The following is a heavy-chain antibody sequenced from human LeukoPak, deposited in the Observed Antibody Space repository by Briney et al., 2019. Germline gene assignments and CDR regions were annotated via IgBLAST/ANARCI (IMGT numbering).Heavy chain of an antibody. CDR2: ISGSGGST. CDR1: GFTFSSYA. J-gene: IGHJ4*02. Sequence: GGSLRLSCAASGFTFSSYAMSWVRQAPGKGLEWVSAISGSGGSTYYADSVKGRFTISRDNSKNTLYPQMNSLRAEDTAVYYCAKDVRNYYGSGSYKRSDYWGQGTLVTVSS. D-gene: IGHD3-10*01. CDR3: AKDVRNYYGSGSYKRSDY. V-gene: IGHV3-23*01.